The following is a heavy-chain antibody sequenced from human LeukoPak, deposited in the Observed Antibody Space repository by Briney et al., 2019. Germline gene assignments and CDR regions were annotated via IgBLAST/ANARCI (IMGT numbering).Heavy chain of an antibody. CDR2: INWDGGSA. CDR1: GFSFDDYG. Sequence: GGSLRLSCAASGFSFDDYGMSWVRQAPGKGLEWFSVINWDGGSAAYADSVKGRFTISRDNAKNSLYLQMNSLRTEDTAFYYCARDRLAATGLFDYWGQGTLVTVSS. J-gene: IGHJ4*02. D-gene: IGHD6-13*01. CDR3: ARDRLAATGLFDY. V-gene: IGHV3-20*04.